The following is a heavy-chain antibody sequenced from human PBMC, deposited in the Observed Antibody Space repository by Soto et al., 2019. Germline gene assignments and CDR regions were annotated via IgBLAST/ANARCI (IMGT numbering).Heavy chain of an antibody. V-gene: IGHV3-30*18. Sequence: PGGSLRLSWAGSGFTFSSYGMHGGREAPGKGLEWVAVISYDGSNKYYADSVKGRFTISRDNSKNTLYLQMNSLRAEDTAVYYCAKDVASGSGSPRPLDYWGQGTLVTVSS. D-gene: IGHD3-10*01. CDR3: AKDVASGSGSPRPLDY. J-gene: IGHJ4*02. CDR2: ISYDGSNK. CDR1: GFTFSSYG.